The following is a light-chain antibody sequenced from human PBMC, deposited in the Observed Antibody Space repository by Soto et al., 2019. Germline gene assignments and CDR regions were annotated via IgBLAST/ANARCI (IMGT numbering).Light chain of an antibody. CDR3: QHYGSSPLT. CDR2: RAT. V-gene: IGKV3-20*01. CDR1: QSVSSDY. Sequence: EIVLTQSPGTLSLSPGERATLSCRASQSVSSDYLAWYQQKPGQTPKVLIYRATSRATGIPDRFSGSVSGSDSTLTISRLEPEDFAVYYSQHYGSSPLTLGGGTKVEIK. J-gene: IGKJ4*01.